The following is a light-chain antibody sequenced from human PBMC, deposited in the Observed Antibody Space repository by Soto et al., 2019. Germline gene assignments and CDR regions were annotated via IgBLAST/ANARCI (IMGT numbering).Light chain of an antibody. Sequence: QSVLTQPASVSGSPGQSITISCAGTMRDVGAYNLVSWYQQHPGRAPQPIIYEVRNRPSGISFRFSGSKSGNTASLTISGLQAEDEADYYCSPYTSKSSLIFGGGTKVTVL. CDR1: MRDVGAYNL. CDR2: EVR. V-gene: IGLV2-14*01. J-gene: IGLJ2*01. CDR3: SPYTSKSSLI.